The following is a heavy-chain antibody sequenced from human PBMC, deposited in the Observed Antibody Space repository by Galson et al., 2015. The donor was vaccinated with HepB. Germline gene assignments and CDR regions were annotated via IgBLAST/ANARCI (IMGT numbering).Heavy chain of an antibody. CDR1: GFTFSSYS. CDR2: ISSSSSTI. J-gene: IGHJ5*02. Sequence: SLRLSCAASGFTFSSYSMNWVRQAPGKGLEWVSCISSSSSTIYYADSVEGRFTISRDNAKNSLYLQMNSLRAEDTAVYYCARDRSSGRYQLFPNWFDPWGQGTLVTVSS. D-gene: IGHD2-2*01. CDR3: ARDRSSGRYQLFPNWFDP. V-gene: IGHV3-48*01.